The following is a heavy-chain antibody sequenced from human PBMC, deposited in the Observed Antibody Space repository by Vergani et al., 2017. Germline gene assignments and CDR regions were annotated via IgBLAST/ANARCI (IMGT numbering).Heavy chain of an antibody. Sequence: VQILQSGGGLIHPGGSLRLSCEGSGFSFSGYWMHWVRQSPEKGLVWVSRIKSDGSITNYADSVKGRFTISRDNAKNTLYLEMNSLRGDDTAIYYCVRARCSGPCFMSNWFDSWGQGTLVTVSS. CDR2: IKSDGSIT. CDR1: GFSFSGYW. CDR3: VRARCSGPCFMSNWFDS. D-gene: IGHD5-12*01. J-gene: IGHJ5*01. V-gene: IGHV3-74*01.